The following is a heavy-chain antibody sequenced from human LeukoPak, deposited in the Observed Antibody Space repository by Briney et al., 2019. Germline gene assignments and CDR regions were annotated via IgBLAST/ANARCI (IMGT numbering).Heavy chain of an antibody. J-gene: IGHJ2*01. CDR3: ARDPQRGYFDL. CDR1: GGTFSSYA. Sequence: GASVKVSCKASGGTFSSYAISWVRQAPGQGLEWMGRIIPILGIANYAQKFQGRVTITADKSTSTAYMELSSLRSEDTAVYYCARDPQRGYFDLWGRGTLVTVSS. CDR2: IIPILGIA. V-gene: IGHV1-69*04.